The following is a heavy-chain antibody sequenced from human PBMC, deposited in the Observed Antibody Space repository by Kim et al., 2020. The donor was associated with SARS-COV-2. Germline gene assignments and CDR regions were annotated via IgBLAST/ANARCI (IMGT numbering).Heavy chain of an antibody. CDR2: IYYSGST. CDR1: GGSISSYY. CDR3: ARDWAAAGIVGEWFDP. Sequence: SETLSLTCTVSGGSISSYYWSWIRQPPGKGLEWIGYIYYSGSTNYNPSLKSRVTISVDTSKNQFSLKLSSVTAADTAVYYCARDWAAAGIVGEWFDPWGQGTLVTVSS. D-gene: IGHD6-13*01. J-gene: IGHJ5*02. V-gene: IGHV4-59*13.